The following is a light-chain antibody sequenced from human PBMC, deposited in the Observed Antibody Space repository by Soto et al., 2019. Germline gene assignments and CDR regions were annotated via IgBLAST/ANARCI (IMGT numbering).Light chain of an antibody. CDR1: GANIGTYE. V-gene: IGLV1-40*01. CDR2: HNF. Sequence: QSVLTQPPSVSGDPGQSVTLSCTGSGANIGTYEVHWYQQVPGIAPRLLIQHNFNRPSGVPDRFSGYKSGTSASLTITGLQAGDEAYYYCHSYDTFLSAVVFGGGTKLTVL. CDR3: HSYDTFLSAVV. J-gene: IGLJ2*01.